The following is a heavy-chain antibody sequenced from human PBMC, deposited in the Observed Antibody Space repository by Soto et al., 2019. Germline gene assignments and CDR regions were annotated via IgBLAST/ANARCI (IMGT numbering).Heavy chain of an antibody. D-gene: IGHD1-26*01. J-gene: IGHJ4*02. V-gene: IGHV1-18*01. CDR3: ARDGGANYYEIDY. CDR1: GYTFTSYG. CDR2: ISAYNGNT. Sequence: GASVKVSCKASGYTFTSYGISWVRQAPGQGLEWMGWISAYNGNTNYAQKLQGRVTMTTDTSTSTAYLQMNSLRDEDTAIYYCARDGGANYYEIDYWGRGTLVTVSS.